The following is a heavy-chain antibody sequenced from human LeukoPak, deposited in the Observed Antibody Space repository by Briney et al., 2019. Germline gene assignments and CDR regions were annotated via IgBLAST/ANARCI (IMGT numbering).Heavy chain of an antibody. J-gene: IGHJ4*02. CDR3: ARDPALIAVAGPFDY. CDR1: GYTFTGYY. V-gene: IGHV1-2*02. D-gene: IGHD6-19*01. Sequence: GASVKVSCKASGYTFTGYYMHWVRQAPGQGLEWMGWINPNRGGTDYAQKFQGRVTMTRDTSISTAYMELSRLTSDDTAVYYCARDPALIAVAGPFDYWGQGTLVTVSS. CDR2: INPNRGGT.